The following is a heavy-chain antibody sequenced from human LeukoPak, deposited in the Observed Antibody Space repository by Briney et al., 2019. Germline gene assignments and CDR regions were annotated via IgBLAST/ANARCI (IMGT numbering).Heavy chain of an antibody. Sequence: GGCLRLSRAASGFTLSEAWMSWVRQGPGKGVEWGGRINIGTDARTTEYGAPIKGRFTVTRDDSKNTLFLQMNSLKTEDTAVYYCATDRRGAGIVAHGTRTFDYWGQGTLVTVSS. CDR1: GFTLSEAW. V-gene: IGHV3-15*01. CDR3: ATDRRGAGIVAHGTRTFDY. D-gene: IGHD6-13*01. CDR2: INIGTDARTT. J-gene: IGHJ4*02.